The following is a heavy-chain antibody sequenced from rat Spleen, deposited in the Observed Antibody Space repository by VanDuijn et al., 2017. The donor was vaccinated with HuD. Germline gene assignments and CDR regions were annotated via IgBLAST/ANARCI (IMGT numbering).Heavy chain of an antibody. CDR1: GFTFSSFP. V-gene: IGHV5-27*01. J-gene: IGHJ2*01. Sequence: EVQLVESGGGLVQPGRSLKLSCAASGFTFSSFPMAWVRQAPKKGLEWVAYISSGGGGTYYPDSVQGRFTISRDNTKSTLYLQMDSLKSEDTATYYCATRNPDGRGWGQGVMVTVSS. CDR2: ISSGGGGT. CDR3: ATRNPDGRG. D-gene: IGHD1-11*01.